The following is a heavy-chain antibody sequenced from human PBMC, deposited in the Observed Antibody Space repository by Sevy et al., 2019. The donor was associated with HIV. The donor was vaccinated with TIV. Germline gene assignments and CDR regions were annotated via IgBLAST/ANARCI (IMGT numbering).Heavy chain of an antibody. CDR3: ARDLMTTVTTGIDY. J-gene: IGHJ4*02. CDR1: GFTFSSYA. Sequence: GGSLRLSCAASGFTFSSYAMHWVRQAPGKGLEWVAVISYDGSNKYYADSVKGRFTISRDNSKNTLYLQMNSLRAEDTAVYDCARDLMTTVTTGIDYWGQGTLVTVSS. D-gene: IGHD4-4*01. V-gene: IGHV3-30-3*01. CDR2: ISYDGSNK.